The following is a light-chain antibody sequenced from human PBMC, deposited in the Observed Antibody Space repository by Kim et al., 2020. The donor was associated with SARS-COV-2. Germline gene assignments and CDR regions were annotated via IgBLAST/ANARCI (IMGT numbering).Light chain of an antibody. CDR3: NSRDSSGDHPWV. J-gene: IGLJ3*02. CDR1: SLSTYY. CDR2: GNN. Sequence: SELTQDPAVSVALGQTVRITCQGDSLSTYYASWYLQKPGQAPVLLIYGNNNRPSGIPDRFSGSGSGNTASLTITGAQAEDEADYYCNSRDSSGDHPWVFGGGTQLTVL. V-gene: IGLV3-19*01.